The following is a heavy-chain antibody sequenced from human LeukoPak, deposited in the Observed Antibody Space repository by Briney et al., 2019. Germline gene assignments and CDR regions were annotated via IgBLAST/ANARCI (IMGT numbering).Heavy chain of an antibody. V-gene: IGHV3-74*01. Sequence: GGSLRLSCAASGFTFSSYWMHWVRQAPGKGLVWVSRINSDGSSTSYADSVKGRFTISRDNAKNTLYLQMNSLRAEDTAVYYCAKESYQLLYFYYYGMDVWGQGTTVTVSS. D-gene: IGHD2-2*02. CDR1: GFTFSSYW. CDR2: INSDGSST. CDR3: AKESYQLLYFYYYGMDV. J-gene: IGHJ6*02.